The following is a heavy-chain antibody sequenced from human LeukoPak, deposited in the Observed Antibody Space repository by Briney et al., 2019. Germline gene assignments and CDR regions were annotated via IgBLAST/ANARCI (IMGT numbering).Heavy chain of an antibody. Sequence: TSETLSLTCTVSGGSISSYYWSWIRQPPGKGLEWIGYIYYSGSTNYNPSLRSRVTISVDTSKNQFSLKLSSVTAADAAVYYCARQGGGFWYFDLWGRGTLVTVSS. D-gene: IGHD6-25*01. J-gene: IGHJ2*01. V-gene: IGHV4-59*08. CDR2: IYYSGST. CDR3: ARQGGGFWYFDL. CDR1: GGSISSYY.